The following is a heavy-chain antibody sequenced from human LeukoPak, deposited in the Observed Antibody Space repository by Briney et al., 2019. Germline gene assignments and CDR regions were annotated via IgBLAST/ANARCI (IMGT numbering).Heavy chain of an antibody. CDR1: GFTFSNYW. CDR3: ARERPPPGIAAAGPFDY. CDR2: INSDGSST. D-gene: IGHD6-13*01. Sequence: GGSLRLSCAASGFTFSNYWMHWVRQAPGKGLVWVSGINSDGSSTSYADSVKGRFTISRGNAKNTLYLQMNSLRAEDTAVYYCARERPPPGIAAAGPFDYWGQGTLVTVSS. J-gene: IGHJ4*02. V-gene: IGHV3-74*01.